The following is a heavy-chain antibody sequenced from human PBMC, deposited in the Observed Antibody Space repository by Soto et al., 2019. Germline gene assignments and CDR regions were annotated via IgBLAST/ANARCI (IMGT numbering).Heavy chain of an antibody. D-gene: IGHD3-22*01. CDR3: ARGAAFYYDTSRY. CDR1: GFSFSIHA. V-gene: IGHV3-30-3*01. J-gene: IGHJ4*02. Sequence: GGSLRLSCAAPGFSFSIHALHWIRQAPGEGLEWVAVMSPNGDNQYYADSVKGRFTISRDTSKSTLSLQMTSLRPEDTAVYDCARGAAFYYDTSRYWGQGTLVTVSS. CDR2: MSPNGDNQ.